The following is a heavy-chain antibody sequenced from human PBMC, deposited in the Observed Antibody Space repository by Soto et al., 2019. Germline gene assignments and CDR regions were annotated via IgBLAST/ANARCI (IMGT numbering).Heavy chain of an antibody. J-gene: IGHJ4*02. D-gene: IGHD3-3*01. CDR1: GFNFADYA. Sequence: GGSLRLSCGSSGFNFADYAMGWVRQAPGKGLEWVSGISSTGRRTYYADSVRGRFSISRDNSKNTVDLQINSLRAEDTAVYYCAKVANVGVVVEYFDHWGQGSLVTVSS. CDR3: AKVANVGVVVEYFDH. V-gene: IGHV3-23*01. CDR2: ISSTGRRT.